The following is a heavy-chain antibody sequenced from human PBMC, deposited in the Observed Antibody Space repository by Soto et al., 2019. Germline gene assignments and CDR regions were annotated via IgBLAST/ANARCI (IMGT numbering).Heavy chain of an antibody. CDR2: IWYDGSNK. V-gene: IGHV3-33*01. CDR3: ARDLAVSSWWVYYGMDV. J-gene: IGHJ6*02. CDR1: GFTFSSYG. D-gene: IGHD6-13*01. Sequence: GGSLRLSCAASGFTFSSYGMHWVRQAPGKGLEWVAVIWYDGSNKYYADSVKGRFTISRDNSKNTLYLQMNSLRAEDTAVYYCARDLAVSSWWVYYGMDVWGQGTTVTVSS.